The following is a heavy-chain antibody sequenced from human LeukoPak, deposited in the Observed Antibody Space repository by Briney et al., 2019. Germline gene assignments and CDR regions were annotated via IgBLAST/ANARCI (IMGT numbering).Heavy chain of an antibody. J-gene: IGHJ4*02. CDR2: MDPSGSQK. Sequence: PGGSLRLSCADSQFTFNGSWMNWVRQAPGKGLEWVANMDPSGSQKRYVDSVKGRLTISKDNPGASLYLDMHSLRAEDTAIYYCAIWTSGNYWGQGTLVTVSS. CDR3: AIWTSGNY. CDR1: QFTFNGSW. D-gene: IGHD1-1*01. V-gene: IGHV3-7*01.